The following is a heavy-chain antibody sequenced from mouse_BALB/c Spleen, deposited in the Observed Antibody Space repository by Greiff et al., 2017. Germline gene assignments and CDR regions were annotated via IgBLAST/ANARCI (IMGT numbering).Heavy chain of an antibody. CDR2: ISSGGSYT. V-gene: IGHV5-9-4*01. J-gene: IGHJ3*01. CDR3: ARGGWFAY. CDR1: GFTFSSYA. Sequence: EVQGVESGGGLVKPGGSLKLSCAASGFTFSSYAMSWVRQSPEKRLEWVAEISSGGSYTYYPDTVTGRFTISRDNAKNTLYLEMSSLRSEDTAMYYCARGGWFAYWGQGTLVTVSA.